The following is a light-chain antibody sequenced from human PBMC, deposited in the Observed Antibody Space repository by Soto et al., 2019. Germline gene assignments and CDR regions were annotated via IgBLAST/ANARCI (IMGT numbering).Light chain of an antibody. J-gene: IGKJ5*01. CDR2: DAS. CDR3: QQYYDWPIT. V-gene: IGKV3-15*01. Sequence: EIVMTQSPATLSVSPGERATLSCRASQSISSSLAWYQRKPGQAPRLLIYDASTRATGIPARFSGSGSGTEFTLTISSLQSEDFALYYCQQYYDWPITFGQGTRLDIK. CDR1: QSISSS.